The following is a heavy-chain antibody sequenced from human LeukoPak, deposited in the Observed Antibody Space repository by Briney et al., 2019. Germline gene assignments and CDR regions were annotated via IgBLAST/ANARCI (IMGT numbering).Heavy chain of an antibody. CDR3: ARETDRNFDF. Sequence: SETLSLTCTVSGGSISSYNWSWIRQPPGKGLEWIGYIYYSGSTNYNPSLKSRVTISVDTSKNQFSLKLSSVTAADTAVYYCARETDRNFDFWGQGTLVTVSS. CDR1: GGSISSYN. D-gene: IGHD1-1*01. CDR2: IYYSGST. V-gene: IGHV4-59*01. J-gene: IGHJ4*02.